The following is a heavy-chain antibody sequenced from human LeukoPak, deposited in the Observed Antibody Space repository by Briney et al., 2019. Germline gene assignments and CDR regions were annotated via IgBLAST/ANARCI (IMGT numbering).Heavy chain of an antibody. Sequence: SETLSLTCAVYGGSFSGYYWSWIRQPPGKGLEWIGEINHSGSTNYNPSLKSRVTISVDTSKNQFSLKLSSVTAADTAVYYCARGRGSMAARVFDYWGQGTLVTVSS. V-gene: IGHV4-34*01. CDR2: INHSGST. D-gene: IGHD6-6*01. CDR1: GGSFSGYY. CDR3: ARGRGSMAARVFDY. J-gene: IGHJ4*02.